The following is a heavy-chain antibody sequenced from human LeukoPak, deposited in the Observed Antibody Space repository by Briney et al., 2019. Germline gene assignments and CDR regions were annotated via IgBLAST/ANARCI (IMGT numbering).Heavy chain of an antibody. Sequence: GASVKVSCKASGYTFTGYYMHWVRRAPGQGLEWMGWINPNSGGTNYAQKFQGRVTMTRDTSISTAYMELSRLRSDDTAVYYCARARIAVAGSLTAYWGQGALVTVSS. CDR2: INPNSGGT. J-gene: IGHJ4*02. V-gene: IGHV1-2*02. D-gene: IGHD6-19*01. CDR3: ARARIAVAGSLTAY. CDR1: GYTFTGYY.